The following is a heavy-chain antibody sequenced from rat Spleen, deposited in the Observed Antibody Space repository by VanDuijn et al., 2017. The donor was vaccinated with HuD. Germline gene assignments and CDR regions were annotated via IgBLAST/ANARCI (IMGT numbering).Heavy chain of an antibody. V-gene: IGHV5-22*01. J-gene: IGHJ2*01. CDR2: ISYEGSGT. Sequence: EVQLVESGGGLVQPGGTLKLSCAASGFTFSDYNMAWVLQAPKKGLEWVVSISYEGSGTDYGDSVKGRFTISRDNAKSTLYLQMDSLRSEDTATYYCARDPDYGGGYYFDYWGQGVMVTVSS. CDR1: GFTFSDYN. CDR3: ARDPDYGGGYYFDY. D-gene: IGHD1-11*01.